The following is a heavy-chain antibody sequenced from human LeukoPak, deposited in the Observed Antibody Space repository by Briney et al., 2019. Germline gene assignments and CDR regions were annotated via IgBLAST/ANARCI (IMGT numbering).Heavy chain of an antibody. J-gene: IGHJ4*02. D-gene: IGHD1-1*01. CDR2: INPSGGST. CDR3: ARDTNDVRSYYFDY. Sequence: ASVKVSCEASGYTFTSDYMHWLRQPPGQGLEWMGIINPSGGSTSYAQKFQGRVTMTRDTSTRTVYMELSSLRSEDTAVYYCARDTNDVRSYYFDYWGQGTLVTVSS. V-gene: IGHV1-46*03. CDR1: GYTFTSDY.